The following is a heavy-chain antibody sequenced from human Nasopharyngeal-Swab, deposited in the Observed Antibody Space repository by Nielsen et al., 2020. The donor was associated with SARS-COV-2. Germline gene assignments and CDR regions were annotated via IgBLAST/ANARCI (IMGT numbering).Heavy chain of an antibody. V-gene: IGHV3-30*03. J-gene: IGHJ6*02. CDR1: GFTFSSYG. D-gene: IGHD6-19*01. CDR3: ARGGAVAGNDYYYGMDV. Sequence: GESLKISCAASGFTFSSYGMHWVRQTPGKGLEWVALISYDGSHKYYADSVKGRFTISRDNSKNTLFLQINSLRAEDTAVYYCARGGAVAGNDYYYGMDVWGQGTTVTVSS. CDR2: ISYDGSHK.